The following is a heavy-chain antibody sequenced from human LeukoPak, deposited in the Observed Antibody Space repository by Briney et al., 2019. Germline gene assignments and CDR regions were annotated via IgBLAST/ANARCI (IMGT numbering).Heavy chain of an antibody. D-gene: IGHD3-9*01. CDR3: ARDGSGYFDLPDY. Sequence: GASVKVSCKASGYTFTDYYMHWVRQAPGQGLEWMGWINPNSGGTNYAQKFQGRVTMTRDTSISTAYMELSRLRSDDTAVYYCARDGSGYFDLPDYWGQGTLVTVSS. V-gene: IGHV1-2*02. CDR1: GYTFTDYY. CDR2: INPNSGGT. J-gene: IGHJ4*02.